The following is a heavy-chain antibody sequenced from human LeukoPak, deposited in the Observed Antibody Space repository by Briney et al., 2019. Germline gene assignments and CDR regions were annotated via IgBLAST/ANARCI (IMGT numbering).Heavy chain of an antibody. V-gene: IGHV4-39*07. CDR2: IYYSGST. J-gene: IGHJ4*02. CDR1: GGSISSSSYY. Sequence: PSETLSLTCTVSGGSISSSSYYWGWIRQPPGKGLEWIGSIYYSGSTYYNPSLKSRVTISVDTSKNQFSLKLSSVTAADTAVYYCARDASEPFDYWGQGTLVTVSS. D-gene: IGHD1-14*01. CDR3: ARDASEPFDY.